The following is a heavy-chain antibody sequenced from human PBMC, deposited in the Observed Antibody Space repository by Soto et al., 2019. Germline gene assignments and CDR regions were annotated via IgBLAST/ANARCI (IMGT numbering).Heavy chain of an antibody. CDR1: GFTFSTYA. CDR2: ISGSGGST. Sequence: EVQLLESGGGLVQPGGSLRLSCAASGFTFSTYAMSWVRQAPGKGLEWVSAISGSGGSTYYADSVKGRFTISRDNSKNTLYLQMNSLRAEDTAVYYCAKIGSGSGSYSSYYYGMDVWGQGTTVTVSS. V-gene: IGHV3-23*01. D-gene: IGHD1-26*01. J-gene: IGHJ6*02. CDR3: AKIGSGSGSYSSYYYGMDV.